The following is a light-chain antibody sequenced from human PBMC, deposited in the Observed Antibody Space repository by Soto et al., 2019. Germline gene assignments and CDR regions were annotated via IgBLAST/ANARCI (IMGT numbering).Light chain of an antibody. CDR3: QQYNNWPGT. CDR2: GAS. V-gene: IGKV3-20*01. CDR1: QSVRSSY. Sequence: ELVLTQSPVTLSLSPGERVTLSCRASQSVRSSYLAWYQQKPGQAPRLLIYGASSRATGIPDRFSGSGSGTDFTLTITRLEPDDFAVYYCQQYNNWPGTFGQGTKVEIK. J-gene: IGKJ1*01.